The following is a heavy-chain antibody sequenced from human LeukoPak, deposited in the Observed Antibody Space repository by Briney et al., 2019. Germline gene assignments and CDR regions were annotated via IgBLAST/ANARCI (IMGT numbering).Heavy chain of an antibody. Sequence: SETLSLTCTVSGGSISSSNWWSWVRQPPGKGLEWIGEIYHSGSTNYNPSLKSRVTISVDKSKNEFSLKLSSVTAADAAVYYCARKGYDYGWFDPWGQGTLVTVSS. CDR1: GGSISSSNW. CDR3: ARKGYDYGWFDP. D-gene: IGHD5-12*01. J-gene: IGHJ5*02. CDR2: IYHSGST. V-gene: IGHV4-4*02.